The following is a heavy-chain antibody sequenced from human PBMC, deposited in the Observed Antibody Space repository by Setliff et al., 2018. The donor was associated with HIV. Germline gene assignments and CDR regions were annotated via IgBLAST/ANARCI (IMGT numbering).Heavy chain of an antibody. CDR1: GYTFTASY. J-gene: IGHJ4*01. Sequence: ASVKVSCKASGYTFTASYIHWVRQAPGQGLEWMGVINTSGGSAGYAEKFRGRVTMTRDTSTSTVYMDLRNLRSEDTAVYYCARNQGDSSGWYAGDYWGHGTLVTVSS. D-gene: IGHD6-19*01. CDR3: ARNQGDSSGWYAGDY. CDR2: INTSGGSA. V-gene: IGHV1-46*01.